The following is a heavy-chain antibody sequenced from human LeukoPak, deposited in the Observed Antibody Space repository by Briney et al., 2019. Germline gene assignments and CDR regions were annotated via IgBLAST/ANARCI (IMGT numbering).Heavy chain of an antibody. CDR1: GFTFSSYA. D-gene: IGHD4/OR15-4a*01. CDR3: TKDITNYYIWDY. CDR2: IHGDGGDK. Sequence: GGSLRLSCAASGFTFSSYAMHWVRQAPGKGLEWVAVIHGDGGDKYYAGSVKGRFTLSRDNSKDTLSLQMNSLRAEDTAVYYCTKDITNYYIWDYWGQGTLVTVSS. V-gene: IGHV3-30*02. J-gene: IGHJ4*02.